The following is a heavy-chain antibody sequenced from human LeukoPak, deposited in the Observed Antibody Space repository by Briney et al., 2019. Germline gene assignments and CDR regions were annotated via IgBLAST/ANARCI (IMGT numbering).Heavy chain of an antibody. CDR2: ISAYNGNT. J-gene: IGHJ4*02. Sequence: ASVKVSCKASGYTFTSYGISWVRQAPGQGLEWMGWISAYNGNTNYAQKLQGRVTMTTDTSTSTAYMEPRSLRSDDTAVYYCARVIWFGELWYFDYWGQGTLVTVSS. CDR1: GYTFTSYG. CDR3: ARVIWFGELWYFDY. D-gene: IGHD3-10*01. V-gene: IGHV1-18*01.